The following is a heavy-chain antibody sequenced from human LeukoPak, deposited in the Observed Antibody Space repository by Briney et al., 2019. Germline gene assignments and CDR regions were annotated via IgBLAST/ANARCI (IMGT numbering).Heavy chain of an antibody. V-gene: IGHV3-30-3*01. Sequence: GGSLRLSCAASGFTFSSYAMHWVRQAPGKGLEWVAVISYDGSNKYYADSVKGRFTISRDNSKNTLYLQMNSLRAEDTAVYYCARVRYYDSSGYYDSLYYYGMDVWGQGTTVTVSS. CDR1: GFTFSSYA. D-gene: IGHD3-22*01. CDR3: ARVRYYDSSGYYDSLYYYGMDV. J-gene: IGHJ6*02. CDR2: ISYDGSNK.